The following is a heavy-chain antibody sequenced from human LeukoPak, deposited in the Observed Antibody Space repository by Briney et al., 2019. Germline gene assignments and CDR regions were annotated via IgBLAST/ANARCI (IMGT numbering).Heavy chain of an antibody. V-gene: IGHV3-21*01. CDR3: ARDPGDYYDSIGYFDH. J-gene: IGHJ4*02. D-gene: IGHD3-22*01. Sequence: PGGSLRLSCVASGFTFNEYCMNWFRQAPGKGLEWVSSIHSTSMYIYYADSVRGRFTISRDNTKDSLYLQMNSLRAEDTAMYFCARDPGDYYDSIGYFDHWGQGTLVTVSS. CDR2: IHSTSMYI. CDR1: GFTFNEYC.